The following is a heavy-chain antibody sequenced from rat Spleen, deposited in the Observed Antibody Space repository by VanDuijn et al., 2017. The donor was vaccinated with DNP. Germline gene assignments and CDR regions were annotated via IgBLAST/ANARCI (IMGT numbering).Heavy chain of an antibody. D-gene: IGHD1-12*02. V-gene: IGHV5-25*01. CDR3: TRVGDYHDGGDGDVLDV. CDR2: ITGGGGTT. J-gene: IGHJ4*01. Sequence: EVQLVESGGDLVQPGRSLKLSCAASGFTFSDYYMAWVRQVPGKGLEWIASITGGGGTTSYPDSVKGRFTISRDDARNTLSLQMNSLRSEDTATYYCTRVGDYHDGGDGDVLDVWGQGTSVTVSS. CDR1: GFTFSDYY.